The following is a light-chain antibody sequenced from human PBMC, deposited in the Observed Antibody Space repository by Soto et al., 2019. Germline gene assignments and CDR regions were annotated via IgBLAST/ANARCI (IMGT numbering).Light chain of an antibody. CDR1: QSVISSY. CDR2: NAS. CDR3: QQYGNSRGT. J-gene: IGKJ1*01. Sequence: EIVLTQSPGTLSLSPGERATLSCRASQSVISSYLAWYQQKPGEAPRLLIYNASSRATSIPDRFSGSGSGTNVTLLIIRMQPEDFAVYYCQQYGNSRGTFGQGTKVDIK. V-gene: IGKV3-20*01.